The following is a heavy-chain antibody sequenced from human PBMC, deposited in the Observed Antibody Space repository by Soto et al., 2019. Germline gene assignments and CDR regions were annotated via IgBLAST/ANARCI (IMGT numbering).Heavy chain of an antibody. CDR3: ARKAWVRFDY. Sequence: CAVSGDSISSSVWWTWVRQPPGKGLEWIGEVFHTGDTYFNPSLRSRVAMSVDKSTNEFSLKVTSVTAADTAIYYCARKAWVRFDYWGQGALVTVSS. CDR1: GDSISSSVW. J-gene: IGHJ4*02. V-gene: IGHV4-4*02. D-gene: IGHD7-27*01. CDR2: VFHTGDT.